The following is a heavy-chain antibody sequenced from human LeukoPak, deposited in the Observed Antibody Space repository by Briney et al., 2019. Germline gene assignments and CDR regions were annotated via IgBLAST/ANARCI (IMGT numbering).Heavy chain of an antibody. V-gene: IGHV4-34*01. Sequence: SETLSLTCAVYGGSFSGYYWSWIRQPPGKGLEWIGEINHSGSTNYNPSLKSRVTISVDTSKNQFSLKLSSVTAADTAVYYCARLKPRAAGTDVIVRYYYYGMDVWGQGTTVIVSS. CDR3: ARLKPRAAGTDVIVRYYYYGMDV. D-gene: IGHD6-13*01. CDR2: INHSGST. J-gene: IGHJ6*02. CDR1: GGSFSGYY.